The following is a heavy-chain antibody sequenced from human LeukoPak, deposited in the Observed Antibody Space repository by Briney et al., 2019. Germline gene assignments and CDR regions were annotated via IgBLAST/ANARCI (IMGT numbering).Heavy chain of an antibody. CDR1: GASVSSSNYY. V-gene: IGHV4-61*01. D-gene: IGHD2-2*01. J-gene: IGHJ4*02. Sequence: SETLSLTCTVSGASVSSSNYYWSWIRQPPGKGLEWIGYIYYSGSANYNPSLKSRVTISVDTSKNQFSLKLSSVTAADTAVYYCARDYCTTTRCYPNYFDYWGQGTLVTVSS. CDR2: IYYSGSA. CDR3: ARDYCTTTRCYPNYFDY.